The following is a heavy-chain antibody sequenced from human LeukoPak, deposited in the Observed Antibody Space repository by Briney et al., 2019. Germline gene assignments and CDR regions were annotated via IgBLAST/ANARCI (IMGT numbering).Heavy chain of an antibody. V-gene: IGHV3-20*04. CDR1: GFTFDDYG. CDR3: ARDRLSHRYSSGWYLDAFDI. J-gene: IGHJ3*02. CDR2: VNWKGDLT. Sequence: GGSLRLSCAASGFTFDDYGMSWVRQVAGKGLEWVSTVNWKGDLTYYVDSVKGRFTISRDNAKNSLYLQMNSLRAGDTAVYYCARDRLSHRYSSGWYLDAFDIWGQGTMVTVSS. D-gene: IGHD6-19*01.